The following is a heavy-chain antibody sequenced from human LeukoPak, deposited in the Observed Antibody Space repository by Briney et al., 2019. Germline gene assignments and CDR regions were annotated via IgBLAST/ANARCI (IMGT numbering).Heavy chain of an antibody. V-gene: IGHV3-33*06. CDR2: IWYDGSNK. CDR1: GFTLSSYG. D-gene: IGHD7-27*01. CDR3: AKDHAQTGSDAFDI. J-gene: IGHJ3*02. Sequence: GRSLRLSCAATGFTLSSYGMHWVRQAPGKGLEWVAVIWYDGSNKYYADSVKGRFTISRDNSKNTLYLQMNSLRAEDTAVYYCAKDHAQTGSDAFDIWGQGTMVTVSS.